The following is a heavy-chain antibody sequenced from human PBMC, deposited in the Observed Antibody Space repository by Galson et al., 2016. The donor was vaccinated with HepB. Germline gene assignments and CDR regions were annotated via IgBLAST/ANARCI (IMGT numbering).Heavy chain of an antibody. Sequence: SLRLSCAASGFNVSDNYMTWLRQAPGKGLEWVSVIHRDGHTYLAASVRGRFSISRDTLKNTVYLQMNRLRAEDTAVYYCARGLHCTGGRCYFGPWFDAWGQGSLVTVSS. V-gene: IGHV3-53*01. CDR2: IHRDGHT. J-gene: IGHJ5*02. D-gene: IGHD2-15*01. CDR1: GFNVSDNY. CDR3: ARGLHCTGGRCYFGPWFDA.